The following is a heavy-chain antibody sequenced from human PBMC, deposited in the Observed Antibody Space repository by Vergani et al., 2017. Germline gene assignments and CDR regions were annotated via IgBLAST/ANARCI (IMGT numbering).Heavy chain of an antibody. Sequence: QVQLVQSGAEVKKPGASVKVSCKASGYTFTGYYMHWVRQAPGQGLEWMGWINPNSGGTNYAQKFQGRVTMTRDTSISTAYMELSRLRSDDTAVYYCALGYYDSSGYYLPLLYYGMDVWGQGTTVTVSS. V-gene: IGHV1-2*02. CDR1: GYTFTGYY. D-gene: IGHD3-22*01. CDR3: ALGYYDSSGYYLPLLYYGMDV. CDR2: INPNSGGT. J-gene: IGHJ6*02.